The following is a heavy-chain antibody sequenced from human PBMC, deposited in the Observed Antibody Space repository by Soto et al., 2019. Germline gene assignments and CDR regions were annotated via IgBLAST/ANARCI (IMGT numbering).Heavy chain of an antibody. CDR1: GGTFSSYT. CDR2: IIPILGIA. D-gene: IGHD6-13*01. J-gene: IGHJ6*02. CDR3: ARSGQLDKNYYYGMDV. Sequence: GASVKVSCKASGGTFSSYTISWVRQAPGQGLEWMGRIIPILGIANYAQKFQGRVTITADKSTSTAYMELSSLRSEDTAVYYCARSGQLDKNYYYGMDVWGQGTTVTVSS. V-gene: IGHV1-69*02.